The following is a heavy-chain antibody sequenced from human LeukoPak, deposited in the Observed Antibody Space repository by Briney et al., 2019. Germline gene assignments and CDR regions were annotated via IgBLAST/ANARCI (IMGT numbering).Heavy chain of an antibody. CDR3: ARRQKLRGPRAGDAFDI. CDR2: IYNSGST. CDR1: GGSISDYY. V-gene: IGHV4-59*08. J-gene: IGHJ3*02. Sequence: NTSETLSLTCAVSGGSISDYYWTWIRQPPGKELEWIGYIYNSGSTNYNPSLKSRVTISVDMSKYQFSLKLSSVTAADTAMYYCARRQKLRGPRAGDAFDIWGQGTWSPSLQ. D-gene: IGHD4/OR15-4a*01.